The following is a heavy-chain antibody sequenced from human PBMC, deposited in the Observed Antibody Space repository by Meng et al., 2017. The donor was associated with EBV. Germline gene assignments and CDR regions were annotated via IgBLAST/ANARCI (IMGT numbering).Heavy chain of an antibody. CDR1: VFTFSDKY. D-gene: IGHD1-26*01. J-gene: IGHJ4*02. Sequence: RLVVVGGGVVKHVGALRLSCPSSVFTFSDKYMSWCRQAPGKGLEWVSYISSSGSTRYYADSVKGRFTISRDNAKNSLYLQMNSLRAEDTAVYYCASHPAYSGSYDGGYWGQGTLVTVSS. CDR2: ISSSGSTR. V-gene: IGHV3-11*01. CDR3: ASHPAYSGSYDGGY.